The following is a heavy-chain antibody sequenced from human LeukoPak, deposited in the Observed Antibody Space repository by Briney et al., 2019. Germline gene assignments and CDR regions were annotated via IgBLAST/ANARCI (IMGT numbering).Heavy chain of an antibody. V-gene: IGHV3-48*03. CDR1: GFTFSSYE. J-gene: IGHJ4*02. CDR3: ASRPPPSSGPYDY. CDR2: ISSSGSTI. Sequence: GGSLRLSCAASGFTFSSYEMNWVRQAPGKGLEWVSYISSSGSTIYHADSVKGRFTISRDNAKNSLFLQMHSLRAEDTAVYYCASRPPPSSGPYDYWGQGTLVTVSS. D-gene: IGHD1-26*01.